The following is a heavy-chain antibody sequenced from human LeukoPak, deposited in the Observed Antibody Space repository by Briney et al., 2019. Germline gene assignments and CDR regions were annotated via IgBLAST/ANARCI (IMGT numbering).Heavy chain of an antibody. CDR2: IYYSGST. CDR1: GGSISNSSFY. Sequence: PSETLSLTCNIFGGSISNSSFYWGWIRQPPGKGLEWIGSIYYSGSTHDNPSLKSRATISIDTSKNQLSLKLSSVTAADTAVYYCARGNILSGYCFDFWGQGALVTVSS. J-gene: IGHJ4*02. CDR3: ARGNILSGYCFDF. D-gene: IGHD3-9*01. V-gene: IGHV4-39*07.